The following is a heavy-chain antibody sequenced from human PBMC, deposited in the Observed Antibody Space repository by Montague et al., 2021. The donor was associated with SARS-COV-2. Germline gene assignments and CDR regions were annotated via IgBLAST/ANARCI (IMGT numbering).Heavy chain of an antibody. J-gene: IGHJ6*03. CDR1: GGSLSGYY. V-gene: IGHV4-34*01. Sequence: SETLSLTCAVYGGSLSGYYWNWIRQPPGKGLEWIGEINHGGSTNYNPSLKSRLTISTDPSKNQFSLKLTSVAAADTAVYYCARLRDGVVPSPILGVGPYYSYYFMDVWGKGTTVTVSS. D-gene: IGHD3-10*01. CDR3: ARLRDGVVPSPILGVGPYYSYYFMDV. CDR2: INHGGST.